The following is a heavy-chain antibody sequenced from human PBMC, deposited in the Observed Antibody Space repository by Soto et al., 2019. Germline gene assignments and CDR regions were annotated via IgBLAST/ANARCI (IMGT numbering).Heavy chain of an antibody. CDR1: GFTFSSYA. V-gene: IGHV3-30-3*01. Sequence: PGGSLRLSCAASGFTFSSYAMHWVRQAPVKGLEWVAVISYDGSNKYYADSVKGRFTISRDNSKNTLYLQMNSLRAEDTAVYYCARDLDTQQLWFGELLYVQGPGLDYWGQGTLVTVSS. J-gene: IGHJ4*02. D-gene: IGHD3-10*01. CDR3: ARDLDTQQLWFGELLYVQGPGLDY. CDR2: ISYDGSNK.